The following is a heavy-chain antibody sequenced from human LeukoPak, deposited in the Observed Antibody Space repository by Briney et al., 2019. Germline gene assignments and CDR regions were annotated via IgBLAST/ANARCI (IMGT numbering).Heavy chain of an antibody. CDR1: GFSFSSYW. CDR2: IKEDGSKK. J-gene: IGHJ6*02. Sequence: GGSLRLSCAASGFSFSSYWMNWVRRAPGKGLEWLANIKEDGSKKYYVDSVKGRFTISRDNAKNSLYLQMDGLRAEDTAVYYCARDPGRQYSSIADVWGQGTTVTVSS. V-gene: IGHV3-7*03. D-gene: IGHD6-19*01. CDR3: ARDPGRQYSSIADV.